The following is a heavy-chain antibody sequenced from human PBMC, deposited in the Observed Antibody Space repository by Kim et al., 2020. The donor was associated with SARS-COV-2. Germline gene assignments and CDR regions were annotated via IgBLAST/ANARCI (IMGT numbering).Heavy chain of an antibody. Sequence: SETLSLTCTVSGYSISSGYYWGWIRPPPGKGLEWIGSIYHSGSTYYNPSLKSRVTISVDTSKNQFSLKLSSVTAADTAVYYCARAAILNSGYLKRTGDYWGQGTLVTVSS. J-gene: IGHJ4*02. CDR3: ARAAILNSGYLKRTGDY. V-gene: IGHV4-38-2*02. CDR1: GYSISSGYY. CDR2: IYHSGST. D-gene: IGHD3-22*01.